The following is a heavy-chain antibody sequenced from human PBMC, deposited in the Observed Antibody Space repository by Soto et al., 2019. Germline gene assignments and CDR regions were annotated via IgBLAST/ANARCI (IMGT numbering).Heavy chain of an antibody. V-gene: IGHV3-13*01. D-gene: IGHD2-8*01. CDR2: IGAAGDT. CDR1: GFTFSTSD. Sequence: GGSLRLSCAASGFTFSTSDFHWVRQVKGKGLEWVSAIGAAGDTYYAASVKGRFTISRENAKNSVYLQMDSLSAGDTAVYYCAREAPGCPNGRCYNYHEYWGQGTPVTVSS. CDR3: AREAPGCPNGRCYNYHEY. J-gene: IGHJ4*01.